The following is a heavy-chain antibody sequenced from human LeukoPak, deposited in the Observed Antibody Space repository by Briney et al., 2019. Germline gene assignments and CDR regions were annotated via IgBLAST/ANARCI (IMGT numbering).Heavy chain of an antibody. CDR1: GGSFSGHF. CDR2: ITHRGST. V-gene: IGHV4-34*01. Sequence: SETLSLTCGVYGGSFSGHFYSWIRQPPGKGLEWIGEITHRGSTNYNPSLKSRVAMSVDTSKNHFSLNLTSVTAADTAIYYCARGYSSSWNYFDYWVREPWSPSPQ. J-gene: IGHJ4*02. CDR3: ARGYSSSWNYFDY. D-gene: IGHD6-13*01.